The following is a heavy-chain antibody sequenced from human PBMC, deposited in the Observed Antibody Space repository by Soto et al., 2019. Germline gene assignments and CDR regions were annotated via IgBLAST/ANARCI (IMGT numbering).Heavy chain of an antibody. CDR2: ISAYNGNT. D-gene: IGHD3-3*01. Sequence: ASVKVSCKASGYTFTSYGISWVRQAPGQWLEWMGWISAYNGNTNYAQKLQGRVTMTTDTSTSTAYMELRSLRSDDTAVYYCARDSTRYDFWSGYYILGDAFDIWGQGTMVTVSS. CDR1: GYTFTSYG. CDR3: ARDSTRYDFWSGYYILGDAFDI. V-gene: IGHV1-18*01. J-gene: IGHJ3*02.